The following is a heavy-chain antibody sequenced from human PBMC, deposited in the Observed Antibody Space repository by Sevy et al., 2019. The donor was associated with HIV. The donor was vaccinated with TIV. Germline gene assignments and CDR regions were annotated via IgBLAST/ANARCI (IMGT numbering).Heavy chain of an antibody. CDR2: ISACGDTT. Sequence: GGSLRLSCAASGFTFSTYAMSWVRQAPGKGLEWVSAISACGDTTYYADSVKGRFTISRDKSESTLYLQMNSLRAEDTAIYYCTNHYDTGGRLDYFDYWGQGTLVTVSS. CDR1: GFTFSTYA. J-gene: IGHJ4*02. D-gene: IGHD3-22*01. V-gene: IGHV3-23*01. CDR3: TNHYDTGGRLDYFDY.